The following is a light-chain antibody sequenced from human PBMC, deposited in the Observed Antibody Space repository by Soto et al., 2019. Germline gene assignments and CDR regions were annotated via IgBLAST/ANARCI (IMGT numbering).Light chain of an antibody. CDR3: SSFTSAYTFV. Sequence: QSVLTQPAAVSGSAGQSIAISCTGTSSDVGGYNYVSWYQQHPGKAPKLLLSAVSKRPSGVSDRFSGSKSGHTAPLTISGLQTQDAADYYSSSFTSAYTFVFGTGTTVTVL. CDR2: AVS. V-gene: IGLV2-14*01. CDR1: SSDVGGYNY. J-gene: IGLJ1*01.